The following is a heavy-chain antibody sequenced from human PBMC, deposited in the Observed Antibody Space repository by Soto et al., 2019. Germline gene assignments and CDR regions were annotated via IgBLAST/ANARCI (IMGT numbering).Heavy chain of an antibody. V-gene: IGHV5-51*01. CDR2: IYPGDSDT. CDR3: ARHHSNYVWGRKYYYYYYGMDV. J-gene: IGHJ6*02. D-gene: IGHD3-16*01. Sequence: PGESLKISCKGSGYSFTSYWIGWVRQMPGKGLEWMGIIYPGDSDTRYSPSFQGQVTISADKSISTAYLQWSSLKASDTAMYYCARHHSNYVWGRKYYYYYYGMDVWGQGTTVTVSS. CDR1: GYSFTSYW.